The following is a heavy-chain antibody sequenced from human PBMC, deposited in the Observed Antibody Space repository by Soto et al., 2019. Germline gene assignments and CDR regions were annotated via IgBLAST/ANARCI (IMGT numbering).Heavy chain of an antibody. V-gene: IGHV4-59*01. J-gene: IGHJ1*01. CDR2: ISYSGSN. CDR1: GGSISSYY. CDR3: AGHPAYSSGWGYFQH. D-gene: IGHD6-19*01. Sequence: PSETLSLTCTVSGGSISSYYWSWIRQPPGKGLEWIGYISYSGSNNYSPSLKSRVTIPVDTSKNQFSLKLSSVTAADTAVYYCAGHPAYSSGWGYFQHWGQGTLVTVSS.